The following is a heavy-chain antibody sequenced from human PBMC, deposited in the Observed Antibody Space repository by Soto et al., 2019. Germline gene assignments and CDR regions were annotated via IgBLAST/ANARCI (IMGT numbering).Heavy chain of an antibody. CDR1: GGSISSYY. Sequence: PSETLSLTCTVSGGSISSYYWSWIRQPPGKGLEWIGYIYYSGSTNYNPSLKSRVTISVDTSKNQFSLKLSSVTAADTAVYYCARVGSSGYRENYYYGMDVWGQGTTVTVSS. CDR2: IYYSGST. D-gene: IGHD3-22*01. CDR3: ARVGSSGYRENYYYGMDV. J-gene: IGHJ6*02. V-gene: IGHV4-59*01.